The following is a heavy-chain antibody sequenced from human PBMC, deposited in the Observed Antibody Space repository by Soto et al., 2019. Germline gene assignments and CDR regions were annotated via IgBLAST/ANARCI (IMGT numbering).Heavy chain of an antibody. V-gene: IGHV1-69*13. D-gene: IGHD6-19*01. CDR1: GGTFSSYA. J-gene: IGHJ4*02. Sequence: SVKVSCKASGGTFSSYAISWVRQAHGQGLEWMGGIIPIFGTANYAQKFQGRVTITADESTSTAYMELSSLRSEDTAVYYCAIEPSSIAVPAPDLPEWGEGTRVTVSS. CDR2: IIPIFGTA. CDR3: AIEPSSIAVPAPDLPE.